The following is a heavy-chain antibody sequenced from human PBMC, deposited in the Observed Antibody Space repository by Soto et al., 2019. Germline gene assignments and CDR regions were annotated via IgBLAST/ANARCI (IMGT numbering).Heavy chain of an antibody. D-gene: IGHD3-9*01. CDR2: LGGTGGRA. J-gene: IGHJ4*02. Sequence: GSLRLSCAASGFTFSSYAMCWVRQAPGKGLEWVSALGGTGGRAYYADSVKGRFTVPRDNSRNTLFLQMNSLRVEDTAIYYCAKADRPYYEILTGPDYWGQGTLVTVSS. CDR3: AKADRPYYEILTGPDY. CDR1: GFTFSSYA. V-gene: IGHV3-23*01.